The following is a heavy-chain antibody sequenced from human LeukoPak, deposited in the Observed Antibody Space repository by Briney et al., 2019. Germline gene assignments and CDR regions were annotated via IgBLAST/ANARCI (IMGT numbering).Heavy chain of an antibody. CDR1: GFTFSSYW. J-gene: IGHJ6*02. D-gene: IGHD2-2*01. CDR3: ARDRGDIVVVPAAGYYYYGMDV. V-gene: IGHV3-7*01. CDR2: IKQDGGEK. Sequence: GGSLRLSCAASGFTFSSYWMSWVRQAPGKGLEWVTNIKQDGGEKYYVDSVKGRFTISRDNAKNSLYLQMNSLRAEDTAVYYCARDRGDIVVVPAAGYYYYGMDVWGQGTTVTVSS.